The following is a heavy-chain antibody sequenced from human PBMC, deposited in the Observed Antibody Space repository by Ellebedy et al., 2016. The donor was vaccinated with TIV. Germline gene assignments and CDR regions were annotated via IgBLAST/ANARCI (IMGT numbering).Heavy chain of an antibody. CDR1: GISFRSYW. CDR2: IYQDGSDQ. J-gene: IGHJ5*02. V-gene: IGHV3-7*01. D-gene: IGHD4-17*01. Sequence: GESLKISCAASGISFRSYWMSWVRQAPGKGLEWVANIYQDGSDQYYVDSVKGRFTISRDNANNLLFLQMNSLRVEDTAVYYCARRGSYGDYAVQVNSWFDRWGQGALVTVSS. CDR3: ARRGSYGDYAVQVNSWFDR.